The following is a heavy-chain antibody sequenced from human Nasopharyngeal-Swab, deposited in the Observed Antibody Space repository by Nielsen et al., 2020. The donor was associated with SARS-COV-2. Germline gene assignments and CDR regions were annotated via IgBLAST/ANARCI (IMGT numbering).Heavy chain of an antibody. J-gene: IGHJ6*02. CDR3: AKDRGYDFWSGLLDV. CDR2: ISGSGGST. V-gene: IGHV3-23*01. CDR1: GFTFSSYA. D-gene: IGHD3-3*01. Sequence: GGSLRLSCAASGFTFSSYAMSWVRQVPGKGLEWVSAISGSGGSTYYADSVKGRFTISRDNSKNTLYLQMNSLRAEDTAVYYCAKDRGYDFWSGLLDVWGQGTTVTVSS.